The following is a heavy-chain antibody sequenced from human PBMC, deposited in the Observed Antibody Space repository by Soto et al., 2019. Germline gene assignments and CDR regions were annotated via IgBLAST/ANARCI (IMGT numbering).Heavy chain of an antibody. CDR3: ARGRPRWFDP. Sequence: PSETLSLTCTVSGGSISSGGYYWSWIRQPPGKGLEWIGEINHSGSTNYNPSLKSRVTISVDTSKNQFSLKLSSVTAADTAVYYSARGRPRWFDPWGQGTLVTVSS. CDR1: GGSISSGGYY. CDR2: INHSGST. V-gene: IGHV4-39*07. J-gene: IGHJ5*02.